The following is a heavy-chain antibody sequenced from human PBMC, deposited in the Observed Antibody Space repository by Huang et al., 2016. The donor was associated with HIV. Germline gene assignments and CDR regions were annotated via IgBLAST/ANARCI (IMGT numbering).Heavy chain of an antibody. Sequence: EVQMVESGGGLVQPGGSLRLSCATSGFTFSAYWMPWVRQAPGKGLEWLSNIKKEGRDKYYVDSGKGAFTISRDNAKNSLYLQMNSLRAEDTAVYYCARAPCFFEYWGQGTLVTVSS. J-gene: IGHJ4*02. V-gene: IGHV3-7*01. CDR1: GFTFSAYW. CDR3: ARAPCFFEY. CDR2: IKKEGRDK.